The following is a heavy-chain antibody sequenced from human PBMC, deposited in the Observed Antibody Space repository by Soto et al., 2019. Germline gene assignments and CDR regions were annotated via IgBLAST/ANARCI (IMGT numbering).Heavy chain of an antibody. D-gene: IGHD6-19*01. J-gene: IGHJ5*02. CDR3: AREIGSGWANWFDP. CDR2: ISGYNGNT. V-gene: IGHV1-18*03. Sequence: QVQLVQSGAEVKKPGASVKVSCKASGYTFHSYGISWVRQATGQGLEWMGTISGYNGNTNYAQKLQGRVTMTTDTSTSTDYMGLWSLRSADMALYYCAREIGSGWANWFDPGGKGTLVTVSS. CDR1: GYTFHSYG.